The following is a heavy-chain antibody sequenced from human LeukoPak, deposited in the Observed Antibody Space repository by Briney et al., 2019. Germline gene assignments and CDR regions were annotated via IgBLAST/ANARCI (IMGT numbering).Heavy chain of an antibody. J-gene: IGHJ4*02. Sequence: GGSLRLSCVASGFTFNTFPMSWVRPAPGKGLEWVASLIDTGRTTYYSASAKGRFTISRDNAKNTLYLQLSRLSAEDTARYYCAKDGYFDHWGQGTLVAVSS. CDR2: LIDTGRTT. V-gene: IGHV3-23*01. CDR1: GFTFNTFP. CDR3: AKDGYFDH.